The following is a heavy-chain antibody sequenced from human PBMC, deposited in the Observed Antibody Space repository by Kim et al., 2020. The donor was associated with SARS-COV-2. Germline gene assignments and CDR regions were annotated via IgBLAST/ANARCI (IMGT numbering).Heavy chain of an antibody. CDR2: IRSKSNSYET. CDR1: GLTLSGSA. J-gene: IGHJ3*01. V-gene: IGHV3-73*01. Sequence: GGSLRLSCAASGLTLSGSAVHWVRQASGTGLEWVGRIRSKSNSYETTYGASVEGRFTISRDDSENTAYLQMNSLKTEDTAVYYCARGPPYSYSYWAAFDV. CDR3: ARGPPYSYSYWAAFDV. D-gene: IGHD5-18*01.